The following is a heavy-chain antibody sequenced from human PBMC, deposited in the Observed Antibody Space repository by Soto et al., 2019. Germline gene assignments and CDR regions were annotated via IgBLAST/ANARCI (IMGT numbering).Heavy chain of an antibody. CDR1: GFTFSSYG. D-gene: IGHD2-2*02. Sequence: GGSLRLSCAASGFTFSSYGMHWVRQAPGKGLEWVAVISYDGSNKYYADSVKGRFTISRDNSKNTLYLQMNSLRAEDTAVYYCAKDLVVVVPAAILGYYGMDVWGQGTTVTAP. CDR3: AKDLVVVVPAAILGYYGMDV. J-gene: IGHJ6*02. CDR2: ISYDGSNK. V-gene: IGHV3-30*18.